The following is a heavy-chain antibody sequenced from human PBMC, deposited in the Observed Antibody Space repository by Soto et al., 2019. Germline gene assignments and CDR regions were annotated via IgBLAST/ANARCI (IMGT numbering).Heavy chain of an antibody. Sequence: QVQLVESGGGVVQPGASLRLSCEASGFAFRSYAMHWVRQAPGKGLEWVGVISYDGGNIYYADSVKGRFTISRDNSKNTLYVQVKSLRPEDTAVYYCAKDGGSVCSGGTCYFQAPDYWGQGTLVTVSS. D-gene: IGHD2-15*01. CDR3: AKDGGSVCSGGTCYFQAPDY. V-gene: IGHV3-30*18. J-gene: IGHJ4*02. CDR1: GFAFRSYA. CDR2: ISYDGGNI.